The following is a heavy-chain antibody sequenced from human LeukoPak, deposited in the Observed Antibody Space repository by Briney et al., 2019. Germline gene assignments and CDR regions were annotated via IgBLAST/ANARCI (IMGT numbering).Heavy chain of an antibody. J-gene: IGHJ4*02. CDR1: GYTFTGYY. V-gene: IGHV1-2*02. Sequence: GASVKVSCKASGYTFTGYYMHWVRQAPGQGLEWMGWINPNSGGTNYAQKFQGRVTMTRDTSISTAYMELSRLRSDDTAVYYCARGCLGYYDFWSGYPYFDYWGQGTLVTVSS. D-gene: IGHD3-3*01. CDR2: INPNSGGT. CDR3: ARGCLGYYDFWSGYPYFDY.